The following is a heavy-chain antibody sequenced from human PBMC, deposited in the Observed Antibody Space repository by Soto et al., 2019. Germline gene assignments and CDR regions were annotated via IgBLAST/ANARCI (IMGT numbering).Heavy chain of an antibody. CDR2: ISGSGGST. CDR1: AFTFRGSN. D-gene: IGHD6-13*01. V-gene: IGHV3-23*01. Sequence: GGSLRLSRAAFAFTFRGSNLSLLLQALGKGLEWVSAISGSGGSTYYADSVKGRFTISRDNSKNTLYLQMNSLRAEDTAVYYCAKFFPSSSRGWFDPWGQGTLVTVSS. CDR3: AKFFPSSSRGWFDP. J-gene: IGHJ5*02.